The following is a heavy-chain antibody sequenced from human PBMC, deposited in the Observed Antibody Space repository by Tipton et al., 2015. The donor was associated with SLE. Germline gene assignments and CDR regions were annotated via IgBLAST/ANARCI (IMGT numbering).Heavy chain of an antibody. CDR2: IYYSGST. CDR1: GYSISSGYY. Sequence: TLSLTCAVSGYSISSGYYWGWIRQPPGKGLEWIGSIYYSGSTYYNPSLKSRVTISVDTSKNQFSLKLSSVTAADTAVYYCARALGYNYGPYYFDYWGQGTLVAVSS. V-gene: IGHV4-38-2*01. J-gene: IGHJ4*02. CDR3: ARALGYNYGPYYFDY. D-gene: IGHD5-18*01.